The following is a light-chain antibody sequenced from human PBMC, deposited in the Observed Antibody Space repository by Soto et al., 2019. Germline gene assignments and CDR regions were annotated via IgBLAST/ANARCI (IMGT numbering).Light chain of an antibody. CDR1: RSDIGSYNY. CDR2: GVS. Sequence: QSVLTQPASVSGSPGQSITMSCSGTRSDIGSYNYVAWYQQFPGKTPKILIYGVSNRPSGVSSRFSGSKSGNTASLTISGLQAEDEADYYCISYTGSSTSYVFGSGTKVTV. V-gene: IGLV2-14*01. J-gene: IGLJ1*01. CDR3: ISYTGSSTSYV.